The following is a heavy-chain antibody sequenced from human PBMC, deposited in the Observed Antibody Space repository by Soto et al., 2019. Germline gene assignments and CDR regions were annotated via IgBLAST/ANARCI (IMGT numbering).Heavy chain of an antibody. V-gene: IGHV3-23*01. Sequence: EVQLLESGGGLVQPGGSLRLSCAASGFTFSSYAMSWVRQAPGKGLEWVSAISGSGGSTYYADSVKGRFTISRDNSKNPLYLQMNSLRAEDTAVYYCAKDGLVAAMLLYYYYYMDVWGKGTTVTVSS. CDR1: GFTFSSYA. J-gene: IGHJ6*03. CDR2: ISGSGGST. D-gene: IGHD2-2*01. CDR3: AKDGLVAAMLLYYYYYMDV.